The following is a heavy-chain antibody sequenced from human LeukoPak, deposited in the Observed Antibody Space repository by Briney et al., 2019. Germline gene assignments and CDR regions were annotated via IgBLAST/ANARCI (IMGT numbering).Heavy chain of an antibody. D-gene: IGHD3-22*01. V-gene: IGHV3-74*01. CDR2: SDGGGSST. CDR1: GFTFSNYW. J-gene: IGHJ4*01. CDR3: ARGPGSSGGAYVGDY. Sequence: GGSLRLSCAASGFTFSNYWMHWVRQVPGKGLVWVSRSDGGGSSTSYADSVKGRFSISRDNAKSILHLQMNSLRAEDTAVYYCARGPGSSGGAYVGDYWGHGTLVTVSS.